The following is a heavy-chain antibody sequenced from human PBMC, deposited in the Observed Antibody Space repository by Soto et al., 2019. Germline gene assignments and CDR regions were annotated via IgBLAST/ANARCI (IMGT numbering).Heavy chain of an antibody. CDR3: ARQDRLRRGLFY. V-gene: IGHV4-30-4*01. CDR2: IYYSGST. Sequence: PSETLSLTCTVSGGSISSGDYYWSWIRQPPGKGLEWIRYIYYSGSTYYNPSLKSRVTISVDTSKNQFSLKLSSVTAADTAVYYCARQDRLRRGLFYWGQGTLVTVSS. CDR1: GGSISSGDYY. D-gene: IGHD4-17*01. J-gene: IGHJ4*02.